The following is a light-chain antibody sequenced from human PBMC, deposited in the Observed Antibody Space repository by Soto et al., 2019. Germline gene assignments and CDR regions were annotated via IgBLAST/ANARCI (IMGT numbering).Light chain of an antibody. V-gene: IGKV3-20*01. CDR2: GAS. CDR1: QSVSSSY. Sequence: EIVLTQSPGTLSLSPGERATLSCRASQSVSSSYLAWYQQKPGQAPRLLIYGASSRSTDIPERFSGSGSGTDFTLTISRLEPADFAVYYCQQYGRSPGYTFGQGTKLEIK. J-gene: IGKJ2*01. CDR3: QQYGRSPGYT.